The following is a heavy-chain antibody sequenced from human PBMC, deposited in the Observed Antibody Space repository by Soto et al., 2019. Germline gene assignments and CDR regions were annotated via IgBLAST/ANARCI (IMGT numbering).Heavy chain of an antibody. D-gene: IGHD3-10*01. J-gene: IGHJ4*02. CDR2: IYYSGST. Sequence: LSLTCTVSGGSIGSSGYYWGWIRQPPGKGLEWIGSIYYSGSTYYNTSLKSRVTISVDTSKNQFSLKLNSVTAADTAIYYCATYGSGGYYYFDYWGQGTLVTVSS. CDR3: ATYGSGGYYYFDY. V-gene: IGHV4-39*01. CDR1: GGSIGSSGYY.